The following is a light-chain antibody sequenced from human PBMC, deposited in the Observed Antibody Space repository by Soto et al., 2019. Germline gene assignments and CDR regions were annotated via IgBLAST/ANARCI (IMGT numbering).Light chain of an antibody. V-gene: IGLV2-23*01. CDR3: CTYAGGTTWV. CDR2: EGG. Sequence: QSALTQPASVSGSPGQSITISCTGTSSDVGSYNLVSWYQQHPGKALKLMIYEGGKRPSGVSDRFSGSKSGNTASLTISGLQAEDEADYYCCTYAGGTTWVFGGGTKLTVL. J-gene: IGLJ3*02. CDR1: SSDVGSYNL.